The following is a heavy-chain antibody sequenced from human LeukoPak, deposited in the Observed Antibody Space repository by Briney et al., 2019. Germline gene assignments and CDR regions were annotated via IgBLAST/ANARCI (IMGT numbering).Heavy chain of an antibody. CDR1: GFTFSTSA. J-gene: IGHJ4*02. D-gene: IGHD2-15*01. CDR3: ARAVVAPGGAPYFDY. Sequence: PGGSLRLSSAASGFTFSTSAMSWVRQAPGTGLEWVSSISSTSDYIFYADSVKGRFTISRDNAKNSLYLQINSLRAEDTAVFYCARAVVAPGGAPYFDYWGQGTLVTVSS. CDR2: ISSTSDYI. V-gene: IGHV3-21*01.